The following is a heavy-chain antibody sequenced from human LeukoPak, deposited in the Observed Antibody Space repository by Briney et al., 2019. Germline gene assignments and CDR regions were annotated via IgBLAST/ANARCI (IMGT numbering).Heavy chain of an antibody. V-gene: IGHV4-59*01. CDR1: GGSISGYY. J-gene: IGHJ4*02. D-gene: IGHD5-18*01. CDR2: IYYSAST. CDR3: ARGSRGYSYG. Sequence: PSETLSLTCTVSGGSISGYYWSWIRQPPGKGLEWIGYIYYSASTNYNPSLKSRVTISVDTSNNQFSLKLSSVTAADTAVYYCARGSRGYSYGWGQGTLVTVSS.